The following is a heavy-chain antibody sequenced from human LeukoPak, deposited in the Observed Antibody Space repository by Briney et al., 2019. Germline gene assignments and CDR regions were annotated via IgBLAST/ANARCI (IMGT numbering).Heavy chain of an antibody. V-gene: IGHV4-38-2*02. CDR3: ARDLYCSGGSCYRWFDP. D-gene: IGHD2-15*01. Sequence: SETLSLTCTVSGYSISSGYYWGWIRQPPGKGLEWIGSIYHSGSTFYNPSLKSRVTISVDTSKNQFSLKLSSVTAADTAVYYCARDLYCSGGSCYRWFDPWGQGTLVTVSS. CDR2: IYHSGST. J-gene: IGHJ5*02. CDR1: GYSISSGYY.